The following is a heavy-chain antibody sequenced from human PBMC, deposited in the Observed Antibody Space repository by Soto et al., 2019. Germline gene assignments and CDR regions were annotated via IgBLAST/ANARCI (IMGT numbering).Heavy chain of an antibody. CDR1: GYSFTGYY. CDR2: ISPNSGGT. CDR3: GKGRSGDVGVFY. V-gene: IGHV1-2*02. Sequence: QVQLVQSGAEVKKSGASVKISCKASGYSFTGYYIHWVRQAPGQGFERMGEISPNSGGTKYAQKFQGRVTMTRDTSITTVYMDLSNLSPDDTAVYYCGKGRSGDVGVFYWGQGTLVTVYS. J-gene: IGHJ4*02. D-gene: IGHD1-26*01.